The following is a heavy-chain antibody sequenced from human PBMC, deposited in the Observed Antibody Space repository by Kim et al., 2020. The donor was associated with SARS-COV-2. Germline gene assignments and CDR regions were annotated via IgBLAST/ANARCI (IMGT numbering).Heavy chain of an antibody. V-gene: IGHV4-59*13. J-gene: IGHJ6*01. CDR1: GGSISSYY. Sequence: SETLSLTCTVSGGSISSYYWSWIRQPPGKGLEWIGYIYNSGSTNYNPSLKSRVTISVDTSKNQFSLKLSSVTAADTAVYYCXRTRGGWNYGAQNYYYYYGMDVWGXGTTVTVSS. CDR2: IYNSGST. D-gene: IGHD1-7*01. CDR3: XRTRGGWNYGAQNYYYYYGMDV.